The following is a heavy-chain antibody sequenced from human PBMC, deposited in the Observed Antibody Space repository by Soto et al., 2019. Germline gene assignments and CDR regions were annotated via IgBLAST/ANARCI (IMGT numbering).Heavy chain of an antibody. D-gene: IGHD6-13*01. Sequence: ASVKVSCKASGYIFTNYYIHWVRQAPGQGLEWMAIINPLPTSGSTNYAQKFQGRVTVTRDTSTSTVYLELSSLRSDDTAVYYCARHLAAHAYWGQRTPVPVSS. V-gene: IGHV1-46*01. CDR3: ARHLAAHAY. CDR2: INPLPTSGST. J-gene: IGHJ4*02. CDR1: GYIFTNYY.